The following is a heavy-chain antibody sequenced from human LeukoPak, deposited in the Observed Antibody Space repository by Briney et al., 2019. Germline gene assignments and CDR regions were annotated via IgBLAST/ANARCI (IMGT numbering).Heavy chain of an antibody. V-gene: IGHV3-7*01. CDR3: ARYYVWGSYRFDY. D-gene: IGHD3-16*02. CDR1: GFTFSSYW. CDR2: IKQDGSEK. Sequence: GGSLRLSCAASGFTFSSYWMSWVRQAPRKGLEWVANIKQDGSEKYYVDSVKGRFTISRDNAKNSLYLQMNSLRAEDTAVYYCARYYVWGSYRFDYWGQGTLVTVSS. J-gene: IGHJ4*02.